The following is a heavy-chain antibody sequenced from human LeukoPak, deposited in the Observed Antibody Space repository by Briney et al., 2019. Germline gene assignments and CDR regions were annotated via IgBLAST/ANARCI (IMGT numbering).Heavy chain of an antibody. J-gene: IGHJ3*02. D-gene: IGHD4/OR15-4a*01. Sequence: PGGSLRLSCEASGFTFSSYWMSWVRQAPGKGLEWVANIKEDGSEKYYVDSVKGRFTISRDNAKNSLSLQMNSLRAEDTAVYYCAKGGYGAETSFKLEALDIWGQGTMVTVSS. CDR3: AKGGYGAETSFKLEALDI. CDR1: GFTFSSYW. V-gene: IGHV3-7*02. CDR2: IKEDGSEK.